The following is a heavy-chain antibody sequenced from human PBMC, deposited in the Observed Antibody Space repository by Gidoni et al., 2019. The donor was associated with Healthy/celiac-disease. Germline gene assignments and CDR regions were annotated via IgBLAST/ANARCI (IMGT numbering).Heavy chain of an antibody. CDR2: IWYDGSNK. D-gene: IGHD4-17*01. CDR1: GFTFSSYG. CDR3: ARGLDGDYGNFYYYYYMDV. V-gene: IGHV3-33*01. J-gene: IGHJ6*03. Sequence: QVQLVESGGGVVEPGRSLRLSCAASGFTFSSYGMHWVRQAPGKGLEWVAVIWYDGSNKYYADSVKGRFTISRDNSKNTLYLQMNSLRAEDTAVYYCARGLDGDYGNFYYYYYMDVWGKGTTVTVSS.